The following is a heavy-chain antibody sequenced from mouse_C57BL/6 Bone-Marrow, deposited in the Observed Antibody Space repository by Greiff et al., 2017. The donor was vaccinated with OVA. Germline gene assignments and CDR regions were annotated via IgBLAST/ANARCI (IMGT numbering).Heavy chain of an antibody. CDR1: GYTFTSYW. J-gene: IGHJ3*01. CDR3: ARPIYYYCSSPFAY. CDR2: IHPNSGST. Sequence: VKLMESGAELVKPGASVKLSCKASGYTFTSYWMHWVKQRPGQGLEWIGMIHPNSGSTNYNEKFKSKATLTVDKSSSTAYMQLSSLTSEDSAVYSCARPIYYYCSSPFAYWGQGTLVTVSA. V-gene: IGHV1-64*01. D-gene: IGHD1-1*01.